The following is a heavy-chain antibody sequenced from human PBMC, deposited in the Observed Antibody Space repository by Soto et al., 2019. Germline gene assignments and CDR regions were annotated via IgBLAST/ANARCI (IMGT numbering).Heavy chain of an antibody. V-gene: IGHV4-31*03. CDR3: AGVNSSRMVNTENWFDP. D-gene: IGHD3-22*01. CDR1: GGSISSGGYY. CDR2: IYYSGST. Sequence: QVQLQESGPGLVKPSQTLSLTCTVSGGSISSGGYYWSWIRQHPGKGLEWIGYIYYSGSTYYNPSLKNRVNISVGTSKNQFSLKVSSVTGADTAGYFCAGVNSSRMVNTENWFDPWGQGTLVTVSS. J-gene: IGHJ5*02.